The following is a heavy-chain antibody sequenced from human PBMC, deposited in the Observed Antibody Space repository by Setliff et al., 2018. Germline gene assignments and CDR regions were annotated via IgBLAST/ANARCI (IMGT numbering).Heavy chain of an antibody. Sequence: SETLSLTCNVSGISISRYYWSWIRQSPERGLEWIGYMYYRGSTNYNPSLKSRVTLSIDTSKKQFSLNLTSVTAADTAVYYCARVTGFFYVDAWGKGTTVTVSS. CDR1: GISISRYY. CDR2: MYYRGST. V-gene: IGHV4-59*01. D-gene: IGHD3-3*01. CDR3: ARVTGFFYVDA. J-gene: IGHJ6*03.